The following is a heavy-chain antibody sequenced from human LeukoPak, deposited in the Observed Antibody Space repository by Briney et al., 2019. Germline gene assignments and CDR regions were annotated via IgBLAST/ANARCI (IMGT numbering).Heavy chain of an antibody. Sequence: GGSLRLSCAASGFTVSSNYMSWVRQAPGKGLEWVSFIYSAGNTYYADSVKGRFTISRDNSKNTLYLQMNSLRAEDTAVYYCARDGGDFGFDPWGQGTLVTVSS. CDR3: ARDGGDFGFDP. J-gene: IGHJ5*02. CDR1: GFTVSSNY. D-gene: IGHD2-21*02. V-gene: IGHV3-53*01. CDR2: IYSAGNT.